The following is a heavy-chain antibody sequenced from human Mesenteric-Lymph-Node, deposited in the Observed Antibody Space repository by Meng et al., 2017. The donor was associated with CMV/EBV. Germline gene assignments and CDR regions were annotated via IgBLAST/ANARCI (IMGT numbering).Heavy chain of an antibody. Sequence: TCTFTEISFSTSGVGVGWIRQPPGRALEWLALIFWDDDARYNPSLKNRLTITKDTSKSQVVLTMTNLDPVDTATYYCAHRRGSNWFDPWGQGTLVTVSS. CDR2: IFWDDDA. CDR1: EISFSTSGVG. J-gene: IGHJ5*02. CDR3: AHRRGSNWFDP. V-gene: IGHV2-5*02. D-gene: IGHD2-15*01.